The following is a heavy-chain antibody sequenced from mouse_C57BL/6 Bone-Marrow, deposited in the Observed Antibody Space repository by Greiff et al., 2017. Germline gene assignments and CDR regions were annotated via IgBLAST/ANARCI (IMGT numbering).Heavy chain of an antibody. V-gene: IGHV1-55*01. CDR1: GYTFTSYW. J-gene: IGHJ1*03. Sequence: QVQLQQPGAELVKPGASVKMSCKASGYTFTSYWITWVKQRPGQGLEWIGDIYPGSGSTNYNEKFKSKATLTVDTSSSTSYMQLRSLTSEDSAVYDGARPYYSNYRYFDVWGTGTTVTVSS. D-gene: IGHD2-5*01. CDR3: ARPYYSNYRYFDV. CDR2: IYPGSGST.